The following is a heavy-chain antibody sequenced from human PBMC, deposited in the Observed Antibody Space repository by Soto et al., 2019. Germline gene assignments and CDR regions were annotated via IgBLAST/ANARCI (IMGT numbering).Heavy chain of an antibody. CDR2: IIPIFGTA. CDR3: ARSPITTVRGLNYYGMDV. J-gene: IGHJ6*02. Sequence: SVKVSCKASGGTFSSYAISWVRQAPGQGLEWMGGIIPIFGTANYAQKFQGRVTITADESTSTAYMELSSLRSEDTAVYYCARSPITTVRGLNYYGMDVWGQGTTVTVPS. D-gene: IGHD3-10*01. CDR1: GGTFSSYA. V-gene: IGHV1-69*13.